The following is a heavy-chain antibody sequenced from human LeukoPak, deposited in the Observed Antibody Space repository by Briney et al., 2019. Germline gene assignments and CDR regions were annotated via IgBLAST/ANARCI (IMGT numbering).Heavy chain of an antibody. D-gene: IGHD3-16*01. V-gene: IGHV3-15*01. CDR1: GFTFSNAW. CDR3: VRALMSPSEY. J-gene: IGHJ4*02. CDR2: IKRKTDGGTT. Sequence: PGGSLRLSCAASGFTFSNAWMSWVRQAPGKGLEWVGRIKRKTDGGTTDYAAPVKGRLTISRDDSKNKLYLQMNSLRAEDTAVYYCVRALMSPSEYWGQGTLVTVSS.